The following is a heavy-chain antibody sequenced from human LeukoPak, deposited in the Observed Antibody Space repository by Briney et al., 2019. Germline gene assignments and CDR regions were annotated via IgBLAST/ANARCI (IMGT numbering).Heavy chain of an antibody. Sequence: SETLSLTCTVSGGSINSYYWSWIRQPPGKGLEWIGYIFYNGVTNYNPTLKRRRPISVDTSKNQLSLKLTSVTAADTAVYSCARHHLGGAPWFDPWGQGTLVTVSS. V-gene: IGHV4-59*08. D-gene: IGHD1-26*01. J-gene: IGHJ5*02. CDR2: IFYNGVT. CDR1: GGSINSYY. CDR3: ARHHLGGAPWFDP.